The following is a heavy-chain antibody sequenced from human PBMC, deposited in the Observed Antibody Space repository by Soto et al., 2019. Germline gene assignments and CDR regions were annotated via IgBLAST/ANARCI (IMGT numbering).Heavy chain of an antibody. D-gene: IGHD5-18*01. J-gene: IGHJ4*02. V-gene: IGHV3-48*01. CDR1: GFVLSSYS. CDR2: IGTGTRTR. CDR3: ARSYSYGFGY. Sequence: EVQLVESGGGLVQPGGSLRLSCAASGFVLSSYSMSWVRQAPGKGLEWVSYIGTGTRTRYYADPGKGRFTISRDNGKNSLFLQMNSLRAEDTALYYCARSYSYGFGYWGQGTLVTVSS.